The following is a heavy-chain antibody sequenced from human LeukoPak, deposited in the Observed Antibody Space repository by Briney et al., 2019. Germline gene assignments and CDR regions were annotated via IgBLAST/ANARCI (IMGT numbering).Heavy chain of an antibody. CDR2: IYYSGST. D-gene: IGHD6-19*01. Sequence: SEALSLTCSVSGDSIISHTYYWGWVRQPPGKGLEWIGYIYYSGSTNYNPSLKSRVTISVDTSKNQFSLKLSSVTAADTAVYYCARSSPYSSGLGDYWGQGTLVTVSS. CDR3: ARSSPYSSGLGDY. V-gene: IGHV4-61*01. J-gene: IGHJ4*02. CDR1: GDSIISHTYY.